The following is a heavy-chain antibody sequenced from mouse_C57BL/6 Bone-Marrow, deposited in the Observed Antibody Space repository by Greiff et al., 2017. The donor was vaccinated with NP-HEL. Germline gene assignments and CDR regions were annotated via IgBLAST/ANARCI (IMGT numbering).Heavy chain of an antibody. J-gene: IGHJ1*03. Sequence: EVKVVESGPGMVKPSQSLSLTCTVTGYSITSGYDWHWIRHFPGNKLEWMGYISYSGSTNYNPSLKSRISITHDTSKNHFFLKLNSVTTEDTATYYCARGSIYYDYAWYFDVWGTGTTVTVSS. D-gene: IGHD2-4*01. CDR2: ISYSGST. CDR1: GYSITSGYD. CDR3: ARGSIYYDYAWYFDV. V-gene: IGHV3-1*01.